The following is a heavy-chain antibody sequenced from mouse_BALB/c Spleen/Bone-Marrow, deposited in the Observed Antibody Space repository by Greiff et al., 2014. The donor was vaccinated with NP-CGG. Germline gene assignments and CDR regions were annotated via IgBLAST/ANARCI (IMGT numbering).Heavy chain of an antibody. Sequence: EVMLVESGGGLVQPGGSLKLSCAASGFTFSSYGMSWVRQTPDKRLELVATINSNGGSTYYPDSVKGRFTISRDNAKNTPYLQMSSLKSEDTAMYYCARDYDYDYWGQGTTLTVSS. CDR1: GFTFSSYG. V-gene: IGHV5-6-3*01. CDR2: INSNGGST. CDR3: ARDYDYDY. J-gene: IGHJ2*01. D-gene: IGHD2-4*01.